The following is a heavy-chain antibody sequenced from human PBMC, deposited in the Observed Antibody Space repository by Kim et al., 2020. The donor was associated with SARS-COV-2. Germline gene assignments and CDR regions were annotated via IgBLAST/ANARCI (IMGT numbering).Heavy chain of an antibody. D-gene: IGHD6-6*01. Sequence: GGSLRLSCAASGFTFDDYAMHWVRQDPGKGLEWVSGISWNSGSIGYADSVKGRFTISRDNAKSSLYLQMNSLRAEDTALYYCAKDKYSRSSNEGYFDYWG. J-gene: IGHJ4*03. CDR3: AKDKYSRSSNEGYFDY. CDR2: ISWNSGSI. CDR1: GFTFDDYA. V-gene: IGHV3-9*01.